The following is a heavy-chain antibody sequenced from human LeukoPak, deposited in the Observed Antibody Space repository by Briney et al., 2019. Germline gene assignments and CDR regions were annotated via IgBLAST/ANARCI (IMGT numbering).Heavy chain of an antibody. J-gene: IGHJ4*02. Sequence: GASLILSCASSGFTFSNYAMSWVRQAPGKGLEWVSTITWSRGVTYYADSVNGRVTISIDNSKNPLYLQMNSLRAEDTAVYYCAKWGDYDVLTGYYDPAYCGQGTLVTASS. V-gene: IGHV3-23*01. CDR1: GFTFSNYA. D-gene: IGHD3-9*01. CDR2: ITWSRGVT. CDR3: AKWGDYDVLTGYYDPAY.